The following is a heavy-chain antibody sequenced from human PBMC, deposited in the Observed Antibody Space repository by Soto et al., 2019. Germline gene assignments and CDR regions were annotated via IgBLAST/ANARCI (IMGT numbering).Heavy chain of an antibody. CDR3: ARDLRGYSYGPYYYYGMDV. D-gene: IGHD5-18*01. CDR2: IYHSGST. V-gene: IGHV4-30-2*01. Sequence: SETLSLTCAVAGGSLSSGGYSWSWIRQPPGKGLEWIGYIYHSGSTYYNPSLKSRVTISVDRSKNQFSLKLSSVTAADTAVYYCARDLRGYSYGPYYYYGMDVWGQGTTVTVS. J-gene: IGHJ6*02. CDR1: GGSLSSGGYS.